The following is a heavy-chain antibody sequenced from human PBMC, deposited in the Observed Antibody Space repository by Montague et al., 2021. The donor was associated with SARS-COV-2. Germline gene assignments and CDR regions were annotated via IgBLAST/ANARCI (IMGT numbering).Heavy chain of an antibody. D-gene: IGHD4-17*01. J-gene: IGHJ6*02. CDR2: IYYSGST. CDR3: ASDYGDYGSGYYYGMDV. Sequence: SETLSLTCTVSGGSISSYYGSWIRQPPGKGLEWIGYIYYSGSTNYNPSLKSRVTISVDTSKNQFSLKLSSVTAADTAVYYCASDYGDYGSGYYYGMDVWGQGTTVTVSS. CDR1: GGSISSYY. V-gene: IGHV4-59*12.